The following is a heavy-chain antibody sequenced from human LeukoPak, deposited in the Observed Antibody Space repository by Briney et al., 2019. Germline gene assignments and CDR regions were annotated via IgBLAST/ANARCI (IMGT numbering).Heavy chain of an antibody. CDR1: GGTFSSYA. D-gene: IGHD5-12*01. V-gene: IGHV1-69*13. J-gene: IGHJ6*02. CDR3: ARVGRWRGGFYYYYGMDV. Sequence: ASVKVSCKASGGTFSSYAISWVRQAPGRGLEWMGGIIPIFGTANYAQKFQGRVTITADESTSTAYMELSSLRSEDTAVYYCARVGRWRGGFYYYYGMDVWGQGTTVTVSS. CDR2: IIPIFGTA.